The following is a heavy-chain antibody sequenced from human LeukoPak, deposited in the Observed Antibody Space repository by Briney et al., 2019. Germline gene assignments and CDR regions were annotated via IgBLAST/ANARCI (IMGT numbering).Heavy chain of an antibody. V-gene: IGHV3-49*04. D-gene: IGHD3-3*01. CDR3: TRDAPANYDFWSGYLSYYYGMDV. CDR2: IRSKAYGGTT. Sequence: GGSLRLSCTASGFTFGDYAMSWVRQAPGKGLEWVGFIRSKAYGGTTEYAASVKGRFTISRDDSKSIAYLQMNSLKTEDTAVYYCTRDAPANYDFWSGYLSYYYGMDVWGQGTTVTVSS. CDR1: GFTFGDYA. J-gene: IGHJ6*02.